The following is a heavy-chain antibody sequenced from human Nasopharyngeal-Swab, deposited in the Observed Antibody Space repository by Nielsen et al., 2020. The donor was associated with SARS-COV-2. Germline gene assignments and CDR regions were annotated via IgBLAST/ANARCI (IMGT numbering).Heavy chain of an antibody. CDR2: IWYDGGNK. CDR1: GFTFSSHG. Sequence: GESLKIPCAASGFTFSSHGMHWVRQAPGKGLEWVAVIWYDGGNKYYADSVKGRFTISRDNSKNTLYLQMNSLRAEDTAVYYCARDSGITMVRGVINGYYYYYMDVWGKGTTVTVSS. V-gene: IGHV3-33*01. J-gene: IGHJ6*03. D-gene: IGHD3-10*01. CDR3: ARDSGITMVRGVINGYYYYYMDV.